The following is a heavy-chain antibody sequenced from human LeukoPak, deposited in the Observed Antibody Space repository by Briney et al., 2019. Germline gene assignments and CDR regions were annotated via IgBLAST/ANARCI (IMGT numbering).Heavy chain of an antibody. V-gene: IGHV4-59*01. D-gene: IGHD2-15*01. CDR3: ARKGGLFDY. CDR1: GGSIRYYY. Sequence: SETLSLTCTVSGGSIRYYYWSWIRQSPGKGLEWIGYIYYNGTTNYNPSLKSRVTISVDMSKNQFSLKMSSVTAADAAVYYCARKGGLFDYWGQGRLVTVSS. CDR2: IYYNGTT. J-gene: IGHJ4*02.